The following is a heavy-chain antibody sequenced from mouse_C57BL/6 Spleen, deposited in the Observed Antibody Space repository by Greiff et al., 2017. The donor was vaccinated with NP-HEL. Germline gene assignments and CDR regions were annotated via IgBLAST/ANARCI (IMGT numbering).Heavy chain of an antibody. D-gene: IGHD2-4*01. V-gene: IGHV1-18*01. CDR3: ARSRLRLYYFDY. CDR1: GYTFTDYN. CDR2: INPNNGGT. Sequence: VQLQQSGPELVKPGASVKIPCKASGYTFTDYNMDWVKQSHGKSLEWIGDINPNNGGTIYNQKFKGKATLTVDKSSSTAYMELRSLTSEDTAVYYCARSRLRLYYFDYWGQGTTLTVSS. J-gene: IGHJ2*01.